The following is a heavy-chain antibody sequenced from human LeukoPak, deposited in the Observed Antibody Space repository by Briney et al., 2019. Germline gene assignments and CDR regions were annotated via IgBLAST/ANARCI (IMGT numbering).Heavy chain of an antibody. Sequence: SETLSLTRTVSGGSISSYYWSWIRQPAGKGLEWIGRIYTSGSTNYNLSLKSRVTMSVDTSKNQFSLKLSSVTAADTAVYYCARAASSGDSSGYYYGDYFDYWGQGTLVTVSS. CDR1: GGSISSYY. CDR2: IYTSGST. J-gene: IGHJ4*02. CDR3: ARAASSGDSSGYYYGDYFDY. D-gene: IGHD3-22*01. V-gene: IGHV4-4*07.